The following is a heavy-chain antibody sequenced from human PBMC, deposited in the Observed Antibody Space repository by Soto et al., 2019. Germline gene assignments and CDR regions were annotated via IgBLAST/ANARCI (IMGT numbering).Heavy chain of an antibody. CDR3: ARLTELGQYCTTGICYTGAFDI. Sequence: GESLKISCEASGFTFTDYWIGWVRQMPGKGLEWMGIIYPGDSDSRYSPSFQGQVTLSAGKSINTAYLQWSSLKASDTAMYYCARLTELGQYCTTGICYTGAFDIWGQGTMVTVSS. CDR2: IYPGDSDS. D-gene: IGHD2-8*01. J-gene: IGHJ3*02. CDR1: GFTFTDYW. V-gene: IGHV5-51*01.